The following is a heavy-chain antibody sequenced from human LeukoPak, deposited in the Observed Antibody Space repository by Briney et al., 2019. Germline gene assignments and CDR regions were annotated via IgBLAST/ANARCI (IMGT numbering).Heavy chain of an antibody. CDR2: IYYSGST. CDR1: GGSISSSSYY. CDR3: ARGNYYYDSSGYYKPGSQVDY. D-gene: IGHD3-22*01. J-gene: IGHJ4*02. Sequence: SETLSLTCTVSGGSISSSSYYWGWIRQPPGKGLEWIGSIYYSGSTYYNPSLKSRVTISVDTSKNQFSLKLSSVTAADTAVYYCARGNYYYDSSGYYKPGSQVDYWGQGTLVTVSS. V-gene: IGHV4-39*07.